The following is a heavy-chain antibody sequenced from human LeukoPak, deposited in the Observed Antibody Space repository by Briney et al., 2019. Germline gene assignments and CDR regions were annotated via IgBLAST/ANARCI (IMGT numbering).Heavy chain of an antibody. Sequence: SETLSLTCTVSGGSISNYFWSWVRQPAGKGLEWIGRIYSTGRSDYNPSLKSRITMSVDTSKNQFSLKLSSVTAADTAVYYCARDGPRSGYDLGHFDNLGQGTLVAASS. V-gene: IGHV4-4*07. CDR1: GGSISNYF. CDR2: IYSTGRS. D-gene: IGHD5-12*01. CDR3: ARDGPRSGYDLGHFDN. J-gene: IGHJ4*02.